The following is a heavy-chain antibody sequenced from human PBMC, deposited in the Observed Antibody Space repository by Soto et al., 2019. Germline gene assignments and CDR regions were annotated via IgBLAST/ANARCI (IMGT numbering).Heavy chain of an antibody. CDR1: GFDFSDFH. Sequence: GSLRLSCVASGFDFSDFHISWVRQAPGKGLEWISYISSSLGHTDYAESVEGRFTISRDNAKSSVFLEMSDLRSDDTAVYYCAANWNFGLNFWGQGTLVTVSS. V-gene: IGHV3-11*03. CDR2: ISSSLGHT. D-gene: IGHD1-1*01. CDR3: AANWNFGLNF. J-gene: IGHJ4*02.